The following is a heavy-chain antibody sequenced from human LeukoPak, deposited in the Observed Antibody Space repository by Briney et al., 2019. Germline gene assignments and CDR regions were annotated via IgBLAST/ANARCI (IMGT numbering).Heavy chain of an antibody. Sequence: GGSLRLSCAASGFTFSSYWMSWVRQAPGKGLEWVSSISSGGDRTFYADSVKGRFTISRDTSKNTLSLQINSLRDDDTAVYHCARDPWGIGPAFDYWGRGTLVTVSS. CDR3: ARDPWGIGPAFDY. D-gene: IGHD1-26*01. J-gene: IGHJ4*02. CDR1: GFTFSSYW. V-gene: IGHV3-23*01. CDR2: ISSGGDRT.